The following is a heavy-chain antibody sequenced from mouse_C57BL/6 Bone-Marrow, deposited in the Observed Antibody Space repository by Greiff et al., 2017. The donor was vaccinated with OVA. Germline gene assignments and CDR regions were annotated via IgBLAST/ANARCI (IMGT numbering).Heavy chain of an antibody. CDR1: GYTFTSYT. CDR3: ARGGTTVVDFDY. J-gene: IGHJ2*01. D-gene: IGHD1-1*01. CDR2: INPSSGYT. Sequence: QVHVKQSGAELARPGASVKMSCKASGYTFTSYTMHWVKQRPGQGLEWIGYINPSSGYTKYNQKFKDKATLTADKSSSPAYMQLSSLTPEDSAVYYCARGGTTVVDFDYWGQGTTLTVSS. V-gene: IGHV1-4*01.